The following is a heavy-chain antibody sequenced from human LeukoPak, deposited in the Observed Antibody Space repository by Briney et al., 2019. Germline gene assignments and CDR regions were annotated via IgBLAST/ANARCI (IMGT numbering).Heavy chain of an antibody. CDR2: ISAYNGNT. CDR1: GYTFTSYG. CDR3: ARDPDGDYDFDY. D-gene: IGHD4-17*01. Sequence: ASVKVSCKASGYTFTSYGISWVRQAPGQGLEWMGWISAYNGNTNYAQKLQGRVTMTTDTSTSTAYMELRSLRSDDTAMYYCARDPDGDYDFDYWGQGTLVTVSS. J-gene: IGHJ4*02. V-gene: IGHV1-18*01.